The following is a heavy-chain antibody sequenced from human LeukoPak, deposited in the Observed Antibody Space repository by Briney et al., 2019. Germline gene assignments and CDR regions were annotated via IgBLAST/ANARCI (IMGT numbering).Heavy chain of an antibody. CDR3: ARGNVDTAMVSGVLFLDY. D-gene: IGHD5-18*01. V-gene: IGHV4-34*01. CDR2: INHSGST. J-gene: IGHJ4*02. CDR1: GGSFSGYY. Sequence: SETLSLTCAVYGGSFSGYYWSWIRQPPGKGLEWIGEINHSGSTNYNPSLKSRVTISVDTSKNQFSLKLSSVTAADTAVYYCARGNVDTAMVSGVLFLDYWGQRTLVTLSS.